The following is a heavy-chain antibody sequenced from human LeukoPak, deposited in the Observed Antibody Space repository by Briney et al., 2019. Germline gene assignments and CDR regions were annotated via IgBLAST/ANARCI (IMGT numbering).Heavy chain of an antibody. J-gene: IGHJ5*02. CDR3: AKQFAEAATDH. CDR2: ISGDGGST. Sequence: PGGSLRLSCAASGFSFDDYAMHCVRPAPGKGLEWVSLISGDGGSTYYVDSVKGRFTISRGNSKNSLYLQMNSLRTEDTALYYCAKQFAEAATDHWGQGTLVTVSS. CDR1: GFSFDDYA. V-gene: IGHV3-43*02. D-gene: IGHD2-15*01.